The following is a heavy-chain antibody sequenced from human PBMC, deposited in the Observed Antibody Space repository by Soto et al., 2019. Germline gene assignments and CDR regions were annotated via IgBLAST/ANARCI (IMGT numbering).Heavy chain of an antibody. CDR2: ISSSSEYI. Sequence: PGGSLRLSCAASGFTFSSYAMSWVRQAPGKGLQWVSYISSSSEYIYYADSVKGRFTISRDNAKNTLYLQMNSLRAEDTAVYYCAREIFYWGQGTLVTVSS. CDR1: GFTFSSYA. J-gene: IGHJ4*02. D-gene: IGHD3-3*01. CDR3: AREIFY. V-gene: IGHV3-21*01.